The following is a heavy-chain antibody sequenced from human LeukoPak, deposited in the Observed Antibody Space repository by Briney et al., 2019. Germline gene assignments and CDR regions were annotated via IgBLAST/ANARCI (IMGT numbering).Heavy chain of an antibody. CDR3: ARGQKYTSGYRVTELGSRYSDY. CDR1: GGSFSGYY. Sequence: SETLSLTCAVYGGSFSGYYWSWIRQPPGKGLEWIGEINHSGSTNYNPSLKSRVTLSVDTSKNWFSLRLTSVTAADTAVYYCARGQKYTSGYRVTELGSRYSDYWGQGARVTVSP. D-gene: IGHD5-18*01. J-gene: IGHJ4*02. CDR2: INHSGST. V-gene: IGHV4-34*01.